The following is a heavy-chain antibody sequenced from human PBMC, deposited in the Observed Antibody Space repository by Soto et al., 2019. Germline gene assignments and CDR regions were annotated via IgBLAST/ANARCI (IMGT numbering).Heavy chain of an antibody. D-gene: IGHD1-7*01. CDR1: GFTFSSYS. CDR3: ATGGSWNSPLAFDY. Sequence: GGSLRLSCAASGFTFSSYSMNWVRQAPGKGLEWVSSISSSSSYIYYADSVKGRFTISRDNAKNSLYLQMNSLRAEDTAVYYSATGGSWNSPLAFDYWGQGTLVTVSS. J-gene: IGHJ4*02. CDR2: ISSSSSYI. V-gene: IGHV3-21*01.